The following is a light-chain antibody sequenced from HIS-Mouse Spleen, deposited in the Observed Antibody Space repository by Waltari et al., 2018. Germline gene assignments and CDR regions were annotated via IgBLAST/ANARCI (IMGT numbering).Light chain of an antibody. CDR2: EGS. J-gene: IGLJ3*02. V-gene: IGLV2-23*01. CDR1: SSDVGSYNL. CDR3: CSYAGSSTGV. Sequence: QSALTQPASVSGSPGQSITISCTGTSSDVGSYNLVSWYQQHPGKAPQLMFYEGSKRTSGVSNRFSGSKSGNTASLTISGLQAEDEADYYCCSYAGSSTGVFGGGTKLTVL.